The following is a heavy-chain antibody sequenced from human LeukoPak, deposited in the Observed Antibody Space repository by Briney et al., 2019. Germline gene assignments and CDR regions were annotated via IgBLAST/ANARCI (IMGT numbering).Heavy chain of an antibody. D-gene: IGHD7-27*01. Sequence: GGSLRLSCAASGFTFSSYWMSWVRQAPGKGLEWVSYISYTSGMIYYADSVKGRFTISRDNAKNSLYLQMNSLRAEDTAVYYCARAFNDNCGATGDFDYWGQGTLVTVSS. V-gene: IGHV3-48*04. CDR3: ARAFNDNCGATGDFDY. J-gene: IGHJ4*02. CDR1: GFTFSSYW. CDR2: ISYTSGMI.